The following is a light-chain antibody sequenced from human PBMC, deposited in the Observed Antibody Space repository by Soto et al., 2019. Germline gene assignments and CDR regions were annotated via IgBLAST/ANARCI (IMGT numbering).Light chain of an antibody. J-gene: IGKJ5*01. V-gene: IGKV1-27*01. CDR3: QKYSTVIT. Sequence: DIQMTQSPSSLSTSVGDRVTITCRASQGISNFLAWYQQKPGKVPKLLISAASTLQSGVPSRFSGSGSVTDFTLNITSLQPEDVATYYCQKYSTVITFGQGPRLEIK. CDR1: QGISNF. CDR2: AAS.